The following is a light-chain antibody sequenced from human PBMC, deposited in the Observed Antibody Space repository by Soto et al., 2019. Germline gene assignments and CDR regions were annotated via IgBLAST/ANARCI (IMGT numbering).Light chain of an antibody. V-gene: IGLV2-14*01. CDR2: DVS. CDR1: SSDVGGYNY. J-gene: IGLJ3*02. Sequence: QSVLTQPASVSGSPGQSITISCTGTSSDVGGYNYVSWYQQHPDKVPKLIIYDVSNRPSGVSNRFSDSKSGNTASLTISGLQAEDEALYYCSSYTSSSTVVFGGGTKVTVL. CDR3: SSYTSSSTVV.